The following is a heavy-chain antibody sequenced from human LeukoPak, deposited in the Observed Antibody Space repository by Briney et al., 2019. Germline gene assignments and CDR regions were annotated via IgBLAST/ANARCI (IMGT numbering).Heavy chain of an antibody. D-gene: IGHD3-10*01. CDR3: ANYGATYYYGSGSDY. Sequence: GGSLRLSCAASGFTFSSYAMSWVRQAPGKGLEWVSAISGSGGSTYYADSVKGRFTISRDNSKNTLYLQMNSLRAEDTAVYYCANYGATYYYGSGSDYWGQGTLVTVSS. CDR1: GFTFSSYA. V-gene: IGHV3-23*01. J-gene: IGHJ4*02. CDR2: ISGSGGST.